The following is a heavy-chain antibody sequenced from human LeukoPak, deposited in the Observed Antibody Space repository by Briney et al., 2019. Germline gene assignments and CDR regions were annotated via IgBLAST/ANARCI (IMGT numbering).Heavy chain of an antibody. V-gene: IGHV3-23*01. CDR2: ISGSGGST. J-gene: IGHJ4*02. D-gene: IGHD3-22*01. CDR3: AKEGYDSSGYPYYFDY. Sequence: QPGGSLRLSCAASGFTFSSYAMSWVRQAPGKGLEWVSAISGSGGSTYYADSVKGRFTISRDNSKNTLYRQMNSLRAEDTAVYYCAKEGYDSSGYPYYFDYWGQGTLVTVSS. CDR1: GFTFSSYA.